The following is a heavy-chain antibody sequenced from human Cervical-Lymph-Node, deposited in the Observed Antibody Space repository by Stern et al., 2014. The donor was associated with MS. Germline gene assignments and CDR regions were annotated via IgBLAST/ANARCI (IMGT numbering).Heavy chain of an antibody. J-gene: IGHJ4*02. Sequence: QVQLVESGPGLVKPSETLSLTCTVSGDSISSSSYYWGWIRQPPGKGLEWLGSIYYSGSTYYNPSLKSRVTLSVDTSTSQFSLKRISGTAADTAVYYCARQVEGYWGQGTLVTVSS. V-gene: IGHV4-39*01. CDR2: IYYSGST. CDR1: GDSISSSSYY. CDR3: ARQVEGY.